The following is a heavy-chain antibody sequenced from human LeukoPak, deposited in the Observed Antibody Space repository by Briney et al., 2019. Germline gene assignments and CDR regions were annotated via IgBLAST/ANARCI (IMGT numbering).Heavy chain of an antibody. J-gene: IGHJ1*01. V-gene: IGHV1-2*02. CDR2: INPNSGGT. CDR3: ARFSNRRGYGGPRGYFQH. Sequence: GASVKVSCKASGYTFTSYGISWVRQAPGQGLEWMGWINPNSGGTNYAQKFQGRVTMTRDTSISTAYMELSRLRSDDTAVYYCARFSNRRGYGGPRGYFQHWGQGTLVTVSS. CDR1: GYTFTSYG. D-gene: IGHD4-17*01.